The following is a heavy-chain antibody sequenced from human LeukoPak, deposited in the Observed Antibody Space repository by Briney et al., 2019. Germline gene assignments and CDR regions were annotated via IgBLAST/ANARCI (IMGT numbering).Heavy chain of an antibody. D-gene: IGHD5-18*01. CDR1: GFVFSDYY. CDR3: AKALTWTHSPGDY. CDR2: ISGSGGST. V-gene: IGHV3-23*01. J-gene: IGHJ4*02. Sequence: GGSLRLSCSASGFVFSDYYMHWVRQAPGKGLEWVSVISGSGGSTYYADSVKGRFTISRDNSKNTLYLQMNSLRAEDTAVYYCAKALTWTHSPGDYWGQGTLVTVSS.